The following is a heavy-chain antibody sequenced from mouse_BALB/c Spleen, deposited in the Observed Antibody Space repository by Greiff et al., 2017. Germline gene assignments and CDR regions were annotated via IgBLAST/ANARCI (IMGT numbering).Heavy chain of an antibody. J-gene: IGHJ4*01. CDR1: GYTFTSYW. V-gene: IGHV1S81*02. CDR2: INPSNGRT. CDR3: ARWPTMITTGYAMDY. Sequence: QVQLQQPGAELVKPGASVKLSCKASGYTFTSYWMHWVKQRPGQGLEWIGEINPSNGRTNYNEKFKSKATLTVDKSSSTAYMQLSSLTSEDSAVYYCARWPTMITTGYAMDYWGQGTSVTVSS. D-gene: IGHD2-4*01.